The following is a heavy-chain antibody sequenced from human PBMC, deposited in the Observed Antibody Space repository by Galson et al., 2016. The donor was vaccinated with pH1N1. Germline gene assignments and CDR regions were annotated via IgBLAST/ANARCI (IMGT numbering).Heavy chain of an antibody. D-gene: IGHD3-22*01. J-gene: IGHJ4*02. V-gene: IGHV3-30*18. CDR1: GFTFSSYG. CDR2: ISYDGSNK. Sequence: SLRLSCAASGFTFSSYGMHWVRQAPGKGLEWVAVISYDGSNKYCADSVKGRFTISRDNPKNTLYLQMNSLRAEDTDVYYCAKGVDYYDSSGSSFDYWGQGTLVTVSS. CDR3: AKGVDYYDSSGSSFDY.